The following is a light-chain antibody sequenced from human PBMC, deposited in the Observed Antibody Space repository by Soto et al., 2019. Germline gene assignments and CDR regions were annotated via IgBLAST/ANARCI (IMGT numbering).Light chain of an antibody. Sequence: DIVLTQSPGTLSLSPGERATLSCRASQSVSSGYLAWYQQKPGQAPRLLIYGASNRATGIPARFSGSGSGTDFTLTISSLEPEDFAVYYCQQRSSWPRITFGQGTRLEIK. J-gene: IGKJ5*01. V-gene: IGKV3-11*01. CDR2: GAS. CDR1: QSVSSGY. CDR3: QQRSSWPRIT.